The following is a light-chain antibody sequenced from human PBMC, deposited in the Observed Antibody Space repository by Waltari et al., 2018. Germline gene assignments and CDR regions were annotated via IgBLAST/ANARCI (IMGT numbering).Light chain of an antibody. V-gene: IGLV3-19*01. J-gene: IGLJ2*01. CDR2: GNK. CDR1: SLRSYY. Sequence: STELTQDSSVSVALGQTVRITCQGDSLRSYYASWYQQKLGQAPLLVVLGNKNRHSGSPDRCSGSSSGNAASLASTGALVEDEADYFCDSWDTSGTHLLFGGGTRLTVL. CDR3: DSWDTSGTHLL.